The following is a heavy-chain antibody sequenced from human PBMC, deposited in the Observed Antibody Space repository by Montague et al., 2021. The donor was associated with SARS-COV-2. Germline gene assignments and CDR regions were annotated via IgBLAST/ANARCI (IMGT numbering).Heavy chain of an antibody. CDR1: GGSISSSCYY. Sequence: SETLSLTCTVAGGSISSSCYYWGWIPQPQGKGLDGFGRINYSGSTYTNPSLKGRVTISVDTSKNQFSLRLSSVTAAATAVYYCARVGRQQLVRLSGMDVWGQGTTVTVSS. CDR2: INYSGST. CDR3: ARVGRQQLVRLSGMDV. J-gene: IGHJ6*02. D-gene: IGHD6-13*01. V-gene: IGHV4-39*07.